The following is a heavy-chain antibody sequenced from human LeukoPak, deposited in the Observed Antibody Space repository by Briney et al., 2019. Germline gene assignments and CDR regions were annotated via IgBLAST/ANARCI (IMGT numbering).Heavy chain of an antibody. CDR1: GFTFSNYG. CDR3: AGEPVYYYYMDV. CDR2: ISGGGTTI. V-gene: IGHV3-48*01. J-gene: IGHJ6*03. Sequence: GGSLRLSCTASGFTFSNYGMNWVRQAPGKGLEWVSYISGGGTTIYYADYVKRRFTIPRDSDKDSLDLQMNSLRAEDTAVYYCAGEPVYYYYMDVWGKGTTVTVSS.